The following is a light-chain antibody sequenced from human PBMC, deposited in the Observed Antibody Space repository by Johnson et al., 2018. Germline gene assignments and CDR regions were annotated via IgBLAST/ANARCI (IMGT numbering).Light chain of an antibody. J-gene: IGLJ1*01. Sequence: QSVLTQPPSVSAAPGQKVTISCSGSSSNIGNNYVSWYQQLPGTAPKLLIYENNKRPSGIPDRFSGSKSGTSATLGITGLQTGDEADDYFGTWDSSLSAGNVFGTGTKFTAL. CDR1: SSNIGNNY. CDR2: ENN. CDR3: GTWDSSLSAGNV. V-gene: IGLV1-51*02.